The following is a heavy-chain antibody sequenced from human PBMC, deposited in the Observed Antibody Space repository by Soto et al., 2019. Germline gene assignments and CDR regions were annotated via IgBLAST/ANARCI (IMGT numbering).Heavy chain of an antibody. Sequence: ASVKVSCKASGYTFTGYYVHWVRQAPGQGLEWMGWINPNSGDTYLSQRFQGRVTMNRDTSIGTAYMELRGLTSDDTAEYYCAKGGAIVAAGTRVYLSTAMAAWGQGT. CDR3: AKGGAIVAAGTRVYLSTAMAA. V-gene: IGHV1-2*02. D-gene: IGHD1-26*01. CDR1: GYTFTGYY. CDR2: INPNSGDT. J-gene: IGHJ6*02.